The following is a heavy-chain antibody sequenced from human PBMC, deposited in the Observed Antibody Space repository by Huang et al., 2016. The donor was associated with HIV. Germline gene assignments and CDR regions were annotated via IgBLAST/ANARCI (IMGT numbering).Heavy chain of an antibody. J-gene: IGHJ4*02. CDR2: ISPRSRFK. D-gene: IGHD6-13*01. V-gene: IGHV3-21*01. CDR1: GFSLDSFN. CDR3: VKDRGQQLSPFDS. Sequence: EVQLVDSGGGLVKPGGSLRLSCAASGFSLDSFNMFWVRQAPAEGLQWVASISPRSRFKEYAAPVKGRFSISRDNAKNSLYLQMNSLRGEDTAVYYCVKDRGQQLSPFDSWGQGTLVTVSS.